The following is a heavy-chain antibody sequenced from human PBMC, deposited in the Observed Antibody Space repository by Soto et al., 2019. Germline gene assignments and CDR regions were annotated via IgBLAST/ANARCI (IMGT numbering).Heavy chain of an antibody. J-gene: IGHJ3*01. Sequence: PGGSLRLSCAASGLTFSIYSMNWVRQAPGKGLEWVSYIMPGSSHIFYADSVKGRFTISRDNAKNSLYLQMNSLRAEDTAVYYCARDQLYYNDISGRPLNAFDVWGQGTMVTVS. CDR1: GLTFSIYS. D-gene: IGHD3-22*01. CDR3: ARDQLYYNDISGRPLNAFDV. V-gene: IGHV3-48*01. CDR2: IMPGSSHI.